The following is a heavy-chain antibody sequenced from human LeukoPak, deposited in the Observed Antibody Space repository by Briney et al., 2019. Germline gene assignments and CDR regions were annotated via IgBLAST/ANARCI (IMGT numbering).Heavy chain of an antibody. CDR2: ISAYNGNT. V-gene: IGHV1-18*01. CDR3: ARGSPYYYDSSGYPKPLDY. CDR1: GYTFTSYG. D-gene: IGHD3-22*01. J-gene: IGHJ4*02. Sequence: ASVKVSCKASGYTFTSYGISCVRQAPGQGLEWMGWISAYNGNTNYAQKLQGRVTMTTDTSTSTAYMELRSLRSDDTAVYYCARGSPYYYDSSGYPKPLDYWGQGTLVTVSS.